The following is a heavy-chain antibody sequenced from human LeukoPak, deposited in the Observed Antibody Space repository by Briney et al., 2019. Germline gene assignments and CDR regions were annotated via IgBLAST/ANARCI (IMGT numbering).Heavy chain of an antibody. V-gene: IGHV3-21*01. J-gene: IGHJ5*02. CDR2: ISTMSNYI. CDR3: SRDRLGGLDL. D-gene: IGHD5-12*01. CDR1: GFYFSTYA. Sequence: PGGSLRLSCAASGFYFSTYAINWVRQAPGKGLEWVSSISTMSNYIFYGDSVKGRFTISRDNAKNSVYLQMNSLRPEDTAVYCSRDRLGGLDLWGQGTLVTVSS.